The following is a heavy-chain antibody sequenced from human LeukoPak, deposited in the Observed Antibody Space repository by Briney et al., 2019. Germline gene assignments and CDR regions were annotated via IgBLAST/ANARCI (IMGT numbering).Heavy chain of an antibody. D-gene: IGHD6-19*01. Sequence: GGSLRLSCSASGFTFSSYAMHWVRQAPGKGLEYVSAIYSDGSRTYYADSVKGRFTISRDNSKNTLYFEMSSLRVEDTAVYYCVKSPGSGWPVWGQGTLLTVSS. CDR3: VKSPGSGWPV. J-gene: IGHJ4*02. CDR2: IYSDGSRT. CDR1: GFTFSSYA. V-gene: IGHV3-64D*06.